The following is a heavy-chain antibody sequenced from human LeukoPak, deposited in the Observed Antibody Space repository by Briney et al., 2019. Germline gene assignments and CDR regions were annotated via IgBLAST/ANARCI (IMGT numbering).Heavy chain of an antibody. Sequence: ASVKVSCKASGYTFTSYDINWVRQATGQGLEWMGWMNPNSGNTGYAQKFQGRVTMTRNTSISTAYMELSSLRSEDTAVYYCASWPGAWYGEDFWGQGTLVTVSS. V-gene: IGHV1-8*01. CDR2: MNPNSGNT. CDR3: ASWPGAWYGEDF. CDR1: GYTFTSYD. D-gene: IGHD3-10*01. J-gene: IGHJ4*02.